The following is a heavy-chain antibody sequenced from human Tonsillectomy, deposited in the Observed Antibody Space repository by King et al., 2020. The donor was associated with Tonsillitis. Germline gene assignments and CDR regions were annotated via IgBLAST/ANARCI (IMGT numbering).Heavy chain of an antibody. Sequence: VQLVESGAEVKKPGESLKISCKGSGYSFTRNCIGWVRQMPGKGLEWMGIIYPGDSDTRYSPSFQGQVTISADKSISTAYLQWSSLKASDTAMYYCARLGTLVRGVIDYYSVMDVWGQGTTVTVSS. CDR2: IYPGDSDT. J-gene: IGHJ6*02. CDR1: GYSFTRNC. CDR3: ARLGTLVRGVIDYYSVMDV. V-gene: IGHV5-51*01. D-gene: IGHD3-10*01.